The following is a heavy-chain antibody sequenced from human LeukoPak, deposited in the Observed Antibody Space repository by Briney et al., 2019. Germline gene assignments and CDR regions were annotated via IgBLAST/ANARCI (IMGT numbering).Heavy chain of an antibody. V-gene: IGHV4-34*01. D-gene: IGHD3-22*01. CDR3: ARGVKGYYDSSGYYLFNDY. Sequence: SETLSLTCTVSGGSISSYYWSWIRQPPGKGLEWIGEINHSGSTNYNPSLKSRVTISVDTSKNQFSLKLSSVTAADTAVYYCARGVKGYYDSSGYYLFNDYWGQGTLVTVSS. CDR1: GGSISSYY. CDR2: INHSGST. J-gene: IGHJ4*02.